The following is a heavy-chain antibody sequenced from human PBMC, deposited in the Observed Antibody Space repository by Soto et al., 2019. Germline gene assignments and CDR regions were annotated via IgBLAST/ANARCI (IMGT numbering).Heavy chain of an antibody. J-gene: IGHJ4*02. CDR1: GFTFSSYA. V-gene: IGHV3-23*01. CDR3: AKDPYYYDSSGYPIDY. Sequence: GGSLRLSCAASGFTFSSYAMSWVRQAPGKGLEWVSAISGSGGSTYYADSVKGRFTISRDNSKNTLYLQMNSLRAEDTAVYYCAKDPYYYDSSGYPIDYWGQGTLVTVSS. D-gene: IGHD3-22*01. CDR2: ISGSGGST.